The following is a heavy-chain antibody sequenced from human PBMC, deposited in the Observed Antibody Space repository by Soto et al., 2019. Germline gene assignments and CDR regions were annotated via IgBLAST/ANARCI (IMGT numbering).Heavy chain of an antibody. D-gene: IGHD6-19*01. Sequence: QVQLVESGGGVVQPGRSLRLSCAASGFTFSSYGMHWVRQAPGKGLEWVAVISYDGSNKYYADSVKGRFTISRDNSKNTLYLQMNSLRAEDTAVYYCAKDREQWLVWSFDYWGQGTLVTVSS. J-gene: IGHJ4*02. CDR2: ISYDGSNK. V-gene: IGHV3-30*18. CDR3: AKDREQWLVWSFDY. CDR1: GFTFSSYG.